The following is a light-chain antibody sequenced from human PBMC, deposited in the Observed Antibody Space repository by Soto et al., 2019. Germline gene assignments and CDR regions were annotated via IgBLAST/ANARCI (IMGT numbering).Light chain of an antibody. J-gene: IGKJ1*01. V-gene: IGKV3-20*01. CDR2: GAS. Sequence: EIVLTQSPGTLSLSPGERATLSCRASQSVSSSHLAWYQQKPGQAPRLLIYGASSRATGIPDRFSGGGSGTDFTLTISRLEPEDFAVYYCQKYGSSLTWTFGQGTKVDIK. CDR3: QKYGSSLTWT. CDR1: QSVSSSH.